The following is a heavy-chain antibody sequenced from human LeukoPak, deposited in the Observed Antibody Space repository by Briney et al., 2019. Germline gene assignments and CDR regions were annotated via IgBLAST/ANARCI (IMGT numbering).Heavy chain of an antibody. CDR2: IYTSGST. V-gene: IGHV4-61*02. CDR1: GGSISSGSYY. J-gene: IGHJ6*02. D-gene: IGHD3-22*01. Sequence: SQTQSLTYTVSGGSISSGSYYWSWIRQPAGKGLEWIGRIYTSGSTNYNPSLRSRVTISVDTSKNQFSLKLSSVTAADTAVYYCARASSGVSDGMDVWGQGTTVTVSS. CDR3: ARASSGVSDGMDV.